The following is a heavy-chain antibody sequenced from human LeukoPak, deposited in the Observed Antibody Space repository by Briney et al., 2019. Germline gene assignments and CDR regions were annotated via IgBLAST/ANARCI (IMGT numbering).Heavy chain of an antibody. D-gene: IGHD3-22*01. CDR2: IYYTGST. J-gene: IGHJ4*02. CDR3: ARERENYYDSSGFDY. CDR1: GGSISNYY. Sequence: SETLSLTCTVSGGSISNYYWSWIRQPPGKGLEWIGYIYYTGSTNYNPSLKSRVTISVDTSKNQFSLKLSSVTAADTAVYYCARERENYYDSSGFDYWGQGTLVTVSS. V-gene: IGHV4-59*01.